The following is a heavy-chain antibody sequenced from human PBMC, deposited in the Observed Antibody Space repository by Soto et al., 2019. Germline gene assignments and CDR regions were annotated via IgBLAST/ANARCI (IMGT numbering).Heavy chain of an antibody. CDR1: GFTLNAYW. D-gene: IGHD6-19*01. Sequence: EVQLVESGGGLVQPGGSLRLSCAASGFTLNAYWMTWVRQGPGKGLEWVANINRDGSEQNYVDSVKGRFTISRDNAKNSLSLQMNSLRGEDSAVYYCVRDRTEYGSGCYDVFDIGGQGTKVNGSS. J-gene: IGHJ3*02. CDR2: INRDGSEQ. CDR3: VRDRTEYGSGCYDVFDI. V-gene: IGHV3-7*05.